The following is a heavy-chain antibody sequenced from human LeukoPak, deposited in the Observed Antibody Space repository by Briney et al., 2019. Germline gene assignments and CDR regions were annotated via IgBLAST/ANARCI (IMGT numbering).Heavy chain of an antibody. Sequence: GGSLRLSCAASGFTFSDYYMSWIRQAPGKGLEWVSSITGGGTFTFYADSVKGRFTVSRDNANNLLFLQLHSLRADDTAIYYCVTGDNPDYTWENHRLDAFDIWGQGTMVTVSS. CDR2: ITGGGTFT. V-gene: IGHV3-11*06. CDR3: VTGDNPDYTWENHRLDAFDI. CDR1: GFTFSDYY. D-gene: IGHD3-16*01. J-gene: IGHJ3*02.